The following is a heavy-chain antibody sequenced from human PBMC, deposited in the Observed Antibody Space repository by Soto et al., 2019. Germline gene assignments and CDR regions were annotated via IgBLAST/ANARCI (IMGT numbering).Heavy chain of an antibody. Sequence: SETLSLTCAVSGGSISSSNWWSWVRQPPGKGLEWIGEIYHSGSTNYNPSLKSRVTISVDKSKNQFSLKLSSVTAADTAVYYCARVDYNWNDVEAFDIWGQGTMVTVSS. D-gene: IGHD1-20*01. V-gene: IGHV4-4*02. CDR1: GGSISSSNW. CDR2: IYHSGST. CDR3: ARVDYNWNDVEAFDI. J-gene: IGHJ3*02.